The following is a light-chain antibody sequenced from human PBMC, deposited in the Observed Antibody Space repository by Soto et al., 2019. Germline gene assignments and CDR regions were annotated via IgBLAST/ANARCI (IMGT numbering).Light chain of an antibody. Sequence: QSVLTQPPSGSGTPGQRVTISCSGGISNIGGNPVNWYQHVPESAPRLLIYTSNQRPSGVPDRFSGSKSGASASLAISGLQSEDEADYYCAAWDDSLRGVVFGGGTKLTVL. CDR3: AAWDDSLRGVV. J-gene: IGLJ2*01. V-gene: IGLV1-44*01. CDR1: ISNIGGNP. CDR2: TSN.